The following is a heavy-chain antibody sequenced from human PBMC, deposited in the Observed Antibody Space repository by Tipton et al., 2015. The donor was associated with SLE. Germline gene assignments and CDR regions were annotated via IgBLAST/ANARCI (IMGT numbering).Heavy chain of an antibody. CDR1: GGSINRSSYY. J-gene: IGHJ4*02. D-gene: IGHD5-12*01. CDR3: VRDRGYAHFDY. CDR2: MFYSGTT. V-gene: IGHV4-39*07. Sequence: TLSLTCTVYGGSINRSSYYWGWLRQPPGKGLEWIGIMFYSGTTYYNPSLKSRFTISVDTSKNQFSLKLSSVTAADTAVCNCVRDRGYAHFDYWGQGTLVTVSS.